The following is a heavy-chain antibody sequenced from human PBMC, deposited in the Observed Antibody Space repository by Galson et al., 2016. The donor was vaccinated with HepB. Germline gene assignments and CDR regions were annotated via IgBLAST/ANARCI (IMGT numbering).Heavy chain of an antibody. J-gene: IGHJ1*01. D-gene: IGHD6-13*01. CDR3: AVYSFPIAAAGPARSLQH. CDR1: GFTFSSSW. CDR2: INSDGSST. V-gene: IGHV3-74*01. Sequence: SLRLSCAASGFTFSSSWMHWVRQAPGKGLVWVSRINSDGSSTNYADSVKGRFTISRDNAKNTLYLQMNSLRAEDTAVYYCAVYSFPIAAAGPARSLQHWGPGTLVTVSS.